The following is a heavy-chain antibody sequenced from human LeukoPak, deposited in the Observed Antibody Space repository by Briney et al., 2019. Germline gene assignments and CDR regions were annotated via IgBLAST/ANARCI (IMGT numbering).Heavy chain of an antibody. CDR3: ARDEGYCSSTSCPGHY. V-gene: IGHV1-69*06. D-gene: IGHD2-2*01. CDR2: IIPIFGTA. J-gene: IGHJ4*02. Sequence: SVKVSCKASGGTFSRYAISWERQAPGQGLEWMGGIIPIFGTANYAQKFQGRVTITADKSTSTAYMELSRLRSEDTAVYYCARDEGYCSSTSCPGHYWGQGTLVTVSS. CDR1: GGTFSRYA.